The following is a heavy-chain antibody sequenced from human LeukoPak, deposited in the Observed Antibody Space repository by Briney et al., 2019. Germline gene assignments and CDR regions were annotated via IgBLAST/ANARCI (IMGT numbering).Heavy chain of an antibody. CDR2: INHSGST. D-gene: IGHD4-17*01. CDR3: ARARSTVTTDLGFVYYYYGMDV. Sequence: SETLSLTCAVYGGSFSGYYWSWIRQPPGKGLEWIGEINHSGSTNYNPSLKSRVTISVDTSKNQFSLKLSSVTAADTAVYYCARARSTVTTDLGFVYYYYGMDVWGQGTTVTVSS. CDR1: GGSFSGYY. J-gene: IGHJ6*02. V-gene: IGHV4-34*01.